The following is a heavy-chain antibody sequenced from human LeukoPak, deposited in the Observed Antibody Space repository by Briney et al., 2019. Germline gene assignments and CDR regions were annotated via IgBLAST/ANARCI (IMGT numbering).Heavy chain of an antibody. CDR2: IKSKTDGGTT. CDR1: GFTFSNAW. V-gene: IGHV3-15*01. D-gene: IGHD6-13*01. J-gene: IGHJ4*02. CDR3: AKVAAGFRRSSSSWGGVDY. Sequence: PGGTLRLSCAASGFTFSNAWMSWVRQAPGKELEWVGRIKSKTDGGTTDYAAPVKGRFTISRDDSKNTLYLQMNSLRAEDTAVYYCAKVAAGFRRSSSSWGGVDYWGQGTLVTVSS.